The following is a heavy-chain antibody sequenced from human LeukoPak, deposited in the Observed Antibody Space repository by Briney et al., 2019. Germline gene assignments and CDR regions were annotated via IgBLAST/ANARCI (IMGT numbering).Heavy chain of an antibody. Sequence: PGGSLRLSCAASGFTFSSYSMNWVRQAPGKGLEWVSSISSSSSYIYYADSVKGRFTVSRDNAKNSLYLQMNSLRAEDTAVYYCATARGLHLGYWGQGILVTVSS. CDR1: GFTFSSYS. D-gene: IGHD5-24*01. CDR2: ISSSSSYI. V-gene: IGHV3-21*01. CDR3: ATARGLHLGY. J-gene: IGHJ4*02.